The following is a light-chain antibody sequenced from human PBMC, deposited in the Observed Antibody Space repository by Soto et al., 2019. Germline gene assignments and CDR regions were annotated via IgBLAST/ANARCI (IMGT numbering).Light chain of an antibody. CDR3: GADHGSGNNFGLV. CDR1: SGYSNYK. CDR2: VGTGGIVG. Sequence: QPVLTQPPSASASLGASVTLTCTLSSGYSNYKVDWYQQRPGKGPRFVMRVGTGGIVGSKGDGIPDRFSVLGSGLNRYLTIKNIQEEDESDYHCGADHGSGNNFGLVFGGGTELTVL. J-gene: IGLJ2*01. V-gene: IGLV9-49*01.